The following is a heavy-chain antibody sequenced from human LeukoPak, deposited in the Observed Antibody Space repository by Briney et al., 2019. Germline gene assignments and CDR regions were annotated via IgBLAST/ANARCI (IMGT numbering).Heavy chain of an antibody. Sequence: PGGSLRLSCAASGFTFSSYAMHWVRQAPGKGLEWVSSISSSSSSIYYADSVKGRFTVSRDNAKNSMYLQMNSLRAEDTAVYYCSRALYCSGGNCYSFDSWGQGTLVTASS. CDR1: GFTFSSYA. CDR2: ISSSSSSI. D-gene: IGHD2-15*01. V-gene: IGHV3-21*01. J-gene: IGHJ4*02. CDR3: SRALYCSGGNCYSFDS.